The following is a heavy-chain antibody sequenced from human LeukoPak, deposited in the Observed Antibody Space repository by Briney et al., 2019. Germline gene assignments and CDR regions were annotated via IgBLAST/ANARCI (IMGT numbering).Heavy chain of an antibody. CDR1: GFTFSSYA. CDR3: AKDRRLYDSSGYYLFFDY. V-gene: IGHV3-23*01. J-gene: IGHJ4*02. D-gene: IGHD3-22*01. Sequence: GGSLRLSCAASGFTFSSYAMSWVRQAPGKGLEWVSAIGGSGGSTYYADSVKGRFTISRDNSKNTLYLQMNSLRAEDTAVYYCAKDRRLYDSSGYYLFFDYWGQGTLVTVSS. CDR2: IGGSGGST.